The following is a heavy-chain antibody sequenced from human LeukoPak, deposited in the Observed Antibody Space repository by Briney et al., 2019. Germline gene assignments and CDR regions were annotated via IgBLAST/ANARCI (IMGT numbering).Heavy chain of an antibody. D-gene: IGHD3-10*01. CDR1: GFTFSSYG. CDR3: TKGSMVRGVIIPYYFDY. Sequence: PGGSLRLSCAASGFTFSSYGMHWVRQAPGKGLEWVAVISYDGSNKYYADSVKGRFTISRDNSKNTLYLQMNSLRAEDTAVYYCTKGSMVRGVIIPYYFDYWGQGTLVTVSS. CDR2: ISYDGSNK. V-gene: IGHV3-30*18. J-gene: IGHJ4*02.